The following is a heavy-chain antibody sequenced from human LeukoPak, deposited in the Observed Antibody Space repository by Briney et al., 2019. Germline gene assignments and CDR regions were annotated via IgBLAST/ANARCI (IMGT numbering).Heavy chain of an antibody. D-gene: IGHD3-9*01. V-gene: IGHV3-7*01. J-gene: IGHJ3*02. CDR2: IKYDGSEK. Sequence: PGGSLRLSCAASGFSFSTYWMSWVRQTPGKGLEWVANIKYDGSEKYYVDSVKGRFTISRDNAKNSLYLQMNSLRAEDTAVYYCARDRSDILTGYNDAFDIWGQGTMVTVSP. CDR1: GFSFSTYW. CDR3: ARDRSDILTGYNDAFDI.